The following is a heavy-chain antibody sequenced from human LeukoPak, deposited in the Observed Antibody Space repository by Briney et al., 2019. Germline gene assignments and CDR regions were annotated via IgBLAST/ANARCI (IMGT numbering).Heavy chain of an antibody. Sequence: PSETLSLTCAVYGGSFSGYYWSWIRQAPGKGLEWIGSIYYSGSTYYNPSLKSRVSISVDTSKNQFSLKLTSVTAADTAVYYCAAYSGSYSGAFDYWGQGTLVSVSS. J-gene: IGHJ4*02. D-gene: IGHD1-26*01. CDR1: GGSFSGYY. CDR2: IYYSGST. CDR3: AAYSGSYSGAFDY. V-gene: IGHV4-34*01.